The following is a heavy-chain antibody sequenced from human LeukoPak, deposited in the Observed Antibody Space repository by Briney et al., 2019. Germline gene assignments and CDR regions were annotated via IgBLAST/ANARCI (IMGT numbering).Heavy chain of an antibody. V-gene: IGHV3-30-3*01. J-gene: IGHJ4*02. CDR1: GFTFSSYA. CDR3: VRDGQELAFDK. Sequence: GGSLRLSCAASGFTFSSYAMHWVRQAPGKGLEWVAVISYDGSNEYYADSVKGRFTMSRDNAKDTLYLQMNSLRVEDTAVYYCVRDGQELAFDKWGQGTLVTVSS. CDR2: ISYDGSNE. D-gene: IGHD1-1*01.